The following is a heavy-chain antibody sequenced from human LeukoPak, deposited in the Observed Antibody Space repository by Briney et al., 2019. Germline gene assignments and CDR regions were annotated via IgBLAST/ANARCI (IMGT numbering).Heavy chain of an antibody. D-gene: IGHD2-15*01. Sequence: SETLSLTCAVSGDSITNRNWWNWVRQPPGKGLEWIGEISHSGSTNYNPSLKSRVTISVDKSKNEFSLNLSSVTAADTAVYYCARDSPAYCSGGNCYIWYFDLWGRGTLVSVSS. V-gene: IGHV4-4*02. CDR1: GDSITNRNW. J-gene: IGHJ2*01. CDR3: ARDSPAYCSGGNCYIWYFDL. CDR2: ISHSGST.